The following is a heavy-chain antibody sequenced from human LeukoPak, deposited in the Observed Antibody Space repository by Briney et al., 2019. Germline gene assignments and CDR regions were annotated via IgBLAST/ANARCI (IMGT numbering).Heavy chain of an antibody. V-gene: IGHV1-46*01. D-gene: IGHD3-10*01. CDR2: IHPNDGDT. J-gene: IGHJ4*02. CDR3: ATYTQSGAQGVSDY. Sequence: AASVKVSCKASGYTFTNFYMHWVRQAPGQGLDWMGLIHPNDGDTKYAQEFQDRVTMTRDTSTSTVYMELSSLRSEDTAVYYCATYTQSGAQGVSDYWGQGTLVTVSS. CDR1: GYTFTNFY.